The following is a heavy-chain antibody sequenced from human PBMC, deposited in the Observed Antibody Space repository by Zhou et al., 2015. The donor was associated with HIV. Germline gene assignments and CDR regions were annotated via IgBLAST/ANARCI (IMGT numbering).Heavy chain of an antibody. D-gene: IGHD3-22*01. CDR1: GGTFSSYA. V-gene: IGHV1-69*12. CDR3: ARVGRSNYYDSQYYYGMDV. CDR2: IIPIFGTA. J-gene: IGHJ6*02. Sequence: QVQLVQSGAEVKKPGSSVKVSCKASGGTFSSYAISWVRQAPGQGLEWMGGIIPIFGTANYAQKFQGRVTITADESTSTAYMELSSLRSEDTAVYYCARVGRSNYYDSQYYYGMDVWGQGTTVTVSS.